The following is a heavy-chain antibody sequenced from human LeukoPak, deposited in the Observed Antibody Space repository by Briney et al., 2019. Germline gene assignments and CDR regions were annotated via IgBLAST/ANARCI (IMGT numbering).Heavy chain of an antibody. D-gene: IGHD6-19*01. V-gene: IGHV1-18*01. CDR3: ARDSSGWFDPNYFGY. Sequence: VASVKVSCKASGYTFTSYGISWVRQAPGQGLEWMGWISAYNGNTNYAQKLQGRVTMTTDTSTSTAYMELRSLRSDDTAVYYRARDSSGWFDPNYFGYWGQGTLVTVSS. J-gene: IGHJ4*02. CDR1: GYTFTSYG. CDR2: ISAYNGNT.